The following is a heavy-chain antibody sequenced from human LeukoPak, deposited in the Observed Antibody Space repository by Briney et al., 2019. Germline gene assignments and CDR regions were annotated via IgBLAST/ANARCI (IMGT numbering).Heavy chain of an antibody. D-gene: IGHD2-2*01. CDR2: FYNSGST. CDR3: VLMPGY. J-gene: IGHJ4*02. CDR1: GGSISSGTYY. Sequence: SETLSLTCTVSGGSISSGTYYWGWVRQPPGKGLEWIGSFYNSGSTYYSSSLKSRVTITGDTSKNQFSLKLTSVTAADTAIYYCVLMPGYWGQGTLVTVSS. V-gene: IGHV4-39*01.